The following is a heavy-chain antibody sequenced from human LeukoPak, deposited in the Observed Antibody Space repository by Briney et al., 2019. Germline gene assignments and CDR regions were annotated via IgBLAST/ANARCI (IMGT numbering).Heavy chain of an antibody. CDR3: TRPLRGYSYGYWVY. D-gene: IGHD5-18*01. CDR1: GFTFGVPA. CDR2: IRSKAYGGTT. J-gene: IGHJ4*02. V-gene: IGHV3-49*04. Sequence: GGSLTLSCTAAGFTFGVPAMSWVSQDPGKGLEWVGFIRSKAYGGTTEYAASVKGRFTISRDDSKSIAYLQMNSLKTEDTAVYYCTRPLRGYSYGYWVYWGQGTLVTVSS.